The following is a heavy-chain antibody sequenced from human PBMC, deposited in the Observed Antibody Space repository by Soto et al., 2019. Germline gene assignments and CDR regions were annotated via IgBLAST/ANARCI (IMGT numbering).Heavy chain of an antibody. V-gene: IGHV3-23*01. D-gene: IGHD3-10*01. CDR1: GFTFNNYA. Sequence: EVQLLESGGGLVQTGGSLRLSCAASGFTFNNYAMTWVRQAPGKGLEWVSAISGGGDTTSYADSVKGRFTVSRDGSKNTLYLRMSSLRAEDTALYYCAKGRGGSGSLTPRVDFWCQGTLVTVSS. CDR2: ISGGGDTT. CDR3: AKGRGGSGSLTPRVDF. J-gene: IGHJ4*02.